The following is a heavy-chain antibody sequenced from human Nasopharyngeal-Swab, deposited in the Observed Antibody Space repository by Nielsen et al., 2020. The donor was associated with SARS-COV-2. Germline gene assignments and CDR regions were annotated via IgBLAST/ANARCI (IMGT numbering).Heavy chain of an antibody. CDR2: IGTAGDT. J-gene: IGHJ6*02. CDR3: ARGWRDGYSHYYYYGMDV. V-gene: IGHV3-13*04. Sequence: GESLKISCAASGLTFSSYDMHWVRQATGKGLEWVSAIGTAGDTYYPGSVKGRFTISRENAKNSLYLQMNSLRAGDTAVYYCARGWRDGYSHYYYYGMDVWGQGTTVTVSS. D-gene: IGHD5-24*01. CDR1: GLTFSSYD.